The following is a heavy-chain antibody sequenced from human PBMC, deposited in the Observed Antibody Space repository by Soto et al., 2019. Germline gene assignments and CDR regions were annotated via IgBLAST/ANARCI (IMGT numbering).Heavy chain of an antibody. D-gene: IGHD3-22*01. CDR2: ILVGSGQT. V-gene: IGHV1-58*01. Sequence: GASVKVSCKASGATFTSSTVNWVRQARGQPPEWIGGILVGSGQTNSAQKFQGRVAITQNMSTYTAYLELNGLRSDDSAVYYCAATSSGYYRGFDDWGQGTPVTVSS. CDR3: AATSSGYYRGFDD. J-gene: IGHJ4*02. CDR1: GATFTSST.